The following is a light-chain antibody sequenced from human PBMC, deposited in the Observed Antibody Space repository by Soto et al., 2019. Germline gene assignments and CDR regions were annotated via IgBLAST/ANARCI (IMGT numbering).Light chain of an antibody. CDR3: QLYGSSPLT. J-gene: IGKJ4*01. CDR2: GAS. V-gene: IGKV3-20*01. Sequence: EIVLTQSPGTRSLSPGERATLSCRASQSVSSSYLAGYQQKPGQAPRLLIYGASSRATGLTDRFSGSGSVTDFTLTISRVVPEDFAVYYCQLYGSSPLTLGGGTKVEIK. CDR1: QSVSSSY.